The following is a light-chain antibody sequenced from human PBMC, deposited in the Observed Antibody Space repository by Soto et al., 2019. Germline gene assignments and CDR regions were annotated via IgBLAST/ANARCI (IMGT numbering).Light chain of an antibody. CDR1: QSISTN. CDR3: QKNQRGPPFT. Sequence: EIVMTQSPGTLSVSPGDRATLSCRSSQSISTNLAWYQQKPGQPPRLLIYGASTRAIGIAARFTGSGSGTDFPLTMGGLHSKVFAVYYCQKNQRGPPFTLGGGPRVNIK. CDR2: GAS. V-gene: IGKV3-15*01. J-gene: IGKJ4*01.